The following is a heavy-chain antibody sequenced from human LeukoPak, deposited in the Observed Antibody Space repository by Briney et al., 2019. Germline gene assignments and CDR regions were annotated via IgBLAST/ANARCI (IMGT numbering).Heavy chain of an antibody. J-gene: IGHJ6*03. D-gene: IGHD5-18*01. CDR3: ARGVSRGYSYGRYYMDV. V-gene: IGHV4-4*07. CDR2: IYTSGST. Sequence: PSETLSLTCTVSGGSISSYYWSWIRQPAGKGLEWIGYIYTSGSTNNNPSLKTRVTISVDKSRNQISLKLSSVTAADTAVYYCARGVSRGYSYGRYYMDVWGKGTTVTVSS. CDR1: GGSISSYY.